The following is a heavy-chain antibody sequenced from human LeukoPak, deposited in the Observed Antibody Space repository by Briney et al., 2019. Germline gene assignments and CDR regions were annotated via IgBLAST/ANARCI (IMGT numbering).Heavy chain of an antibody. J-gene: IGHJ4*02. Sequence: PGGSLRLSCAASGFTFSNAWMNWVRQAPGKGLGWVGRIKSKTDGGTTDYAAPVKGRFTISRDDSKNTLYLQMNSLKTEDTAVYYCTNGLLQAMVTPGYWGQGTLVTVSS. CDR1: GFTFSNAW. CDR3: TNGLLQAMVTPGY. CDR2: IKSKTDGGTT. D-gene: IGHD5-18*01. V-gene: IGHV3-15*07.